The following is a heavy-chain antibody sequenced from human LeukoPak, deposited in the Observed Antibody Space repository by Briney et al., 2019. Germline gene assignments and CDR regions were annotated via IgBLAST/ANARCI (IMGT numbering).Heavy chain of an antibody. CDR2: IYYSGST. CDR1: GGSISSGDYY. J-gene: IGHJ4*02. Sequence: SQTLSLTCTVSGGSISSGDYYWSWIRQPPWKGLEWIGYIYYSGSTYYNPSLKSRVTISVDTSKNQFSLKLSSVTAADTAVYYCARGSIFGVVMYYFDYWGQGTLVTVSS. CDR3: ARGSIFGVVMYYFDY. V-gene: IGHV4-30-4*08. D-gene: IGHD3-3*01.